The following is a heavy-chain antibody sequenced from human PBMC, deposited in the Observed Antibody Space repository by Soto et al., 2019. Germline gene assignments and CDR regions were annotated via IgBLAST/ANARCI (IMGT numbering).Heavy chain of an antibody. CDR2: INHSGST. J-gene: IGHJ6*02. D-gene: IGHD2-15*01. Sequence: SETLSLTCAVYGGSFSGYYWSWIRQPPGKGLEWIGEINHSGSTNYNPSLKSRVTISVDTSKNQFSLKLSSVTAADTAVYYCGKMGGWQPDLNFGMGVWGQGTTV. CDR3: GKMGGWQPDLNFGMGV. CDR1: GGSFSGYY. V-gene: IGHV4-34*01.